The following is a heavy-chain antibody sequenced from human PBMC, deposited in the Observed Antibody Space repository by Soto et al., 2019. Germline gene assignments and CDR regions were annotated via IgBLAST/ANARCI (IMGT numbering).Heavy chain of an antibody. J-gene: IGHJ3*02. CDR3: ATGTTSMVNAFDI. D-gene: IGHD5-18*01. Sequence: EVQLVESGGGLVQPGGSLRLSCAASGFTFSSHWMHWVRQAPGKGLVWVSRINGDGSTTNHADSVKGRFTISRDNSKNTLYLQMNSLRAEDTAVYYCATGTTSMVNAFDIWGQGTMVTVSS. CDR1: GFTFSSHW. V-gene: IGHV3-74*01. CDR2: INGDGSTT.